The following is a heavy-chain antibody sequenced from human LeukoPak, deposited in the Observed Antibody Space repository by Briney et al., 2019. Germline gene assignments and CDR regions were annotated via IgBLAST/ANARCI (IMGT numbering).Heavy chain of an antibody. V-gene: IGHV3-15*01. J-gene: IGHJ4*02. Sequence: GGSLGLSCAASGFTFSNAWMSWVRQAPGKGLEWVGRIKSKTDGGTTDYAAPVKGRFTISRDDSKNTLYLQMNSLKTEDTAVYYCTTDLSGSYYLDYWGQGTLVTVSS. D-gene: IGHD1-26*01. CDR1: GFTFSNAW. CDR2: IKSKTDGGTT. CDR3: TTDLSGSYYLDY.